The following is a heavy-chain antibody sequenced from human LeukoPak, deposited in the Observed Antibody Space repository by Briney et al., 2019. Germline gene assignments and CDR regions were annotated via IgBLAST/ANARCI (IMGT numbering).Heavy chain of an antibody. J-gene: IGHJ4*02. CDR2: ISGSGGST. V-gene: IGHV3-23*01. CDR3: AKDSFAEPSIAAAGYDY. D-gene: IGHD6-13*01. Sequence: AGGSLRLSCAASGFTFSSYAMSWVRQAPGKGLEWVSAISGSGGSTYYADSVKGRFTISRDNSKNTLYLQMNSLRAEDTAVYYCAKDSFAEPSIAAAGYDYWGQGTLVTVSS. CDR1: GFTFSSYA.